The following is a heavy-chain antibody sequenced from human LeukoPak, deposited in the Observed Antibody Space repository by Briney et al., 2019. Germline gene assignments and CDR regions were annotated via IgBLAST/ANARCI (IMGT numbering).Heavy chain of an antibody. V-gene: IGHV3-66*02. CDR1: GFTVSSNY. D-gene: IGHD3-3*01. J-gene: IGHJ6*03. Sequence: QPGGSLLLSGAASGFTVSSNYMSGVRQAPGKGLEGVSVIYSGGSTYYADSVKGRFTISRDNSKNTLYLQMNSLRAEDTAVYYCARGWTYYDFWSGYYGATPNYYMDVWGKGTTVTVSS. CDR2: IYSGGST. CDR3: ARGWTYYDFWSGYYGATPNYYMDV.